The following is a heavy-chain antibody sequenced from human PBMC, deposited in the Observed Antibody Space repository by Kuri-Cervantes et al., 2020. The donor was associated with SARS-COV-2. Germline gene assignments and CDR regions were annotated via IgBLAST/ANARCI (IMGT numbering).Heavy chain of an antibody. CDR2: IIPIYGTT. J-gene: IGHJ5*02. V-gene: IGHV1-69*13. CDR3: AGDAMIITLFGLENWVDA. Sequence: SVKVSCKASGVNLSSYAIAWVRQAPGQGLEWMGRIIPIYGTTNYAQKVQGRVTITAGESKNTAYMEMSSLRSEDTAIYYCAGDAMIITLFGLENWVDAWGQGTLVTVSS. D-gene: IGHD3/OR15-3a*01. CDR1: GVNLSSYA.